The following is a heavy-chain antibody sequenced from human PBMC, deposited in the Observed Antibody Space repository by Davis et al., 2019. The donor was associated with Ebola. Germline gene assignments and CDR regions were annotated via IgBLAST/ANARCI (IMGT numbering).Heavy chain of an antibody. Sequence: PSETLSLTCTVSGGSISSYYWSWIRQPPGKGLEWIGYIYYSGSTNYNPSLKSRVTISVDTSKNQFSLKLSSVTAADTAVYYCARHALGDYGMDVWGQGTTVTVSS. D-gene: IGHD1-26*01. J-gene: IGHJ6*02. V-gene: IGHV4-59*08. CDR2: IYYSGST. CDR1: GGSISSYY. CDR3: ARHALGDYGMDV.